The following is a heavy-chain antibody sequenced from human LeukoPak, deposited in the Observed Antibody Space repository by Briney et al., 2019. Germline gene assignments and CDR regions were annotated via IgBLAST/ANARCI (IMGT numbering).Heavy chain of an antibody. D-gene: IGHD6-19*01. V-gene: IGHV1-58*01. CDR3: AVLSSGWPFDY. Sequence: SVKVSCKASGFTFTSPAVQWVRQARGQRLEWIGWIVVGSGNTNYAQKFQERVTITRDMSTSTAYMELSSLRSEDTAVYYCAVLSSGWPFDYWGQGTLVTVSS. J-gene: IGHJ4*02. CDR1: GFTFTSPA. CDR2: IVVGSGNT.